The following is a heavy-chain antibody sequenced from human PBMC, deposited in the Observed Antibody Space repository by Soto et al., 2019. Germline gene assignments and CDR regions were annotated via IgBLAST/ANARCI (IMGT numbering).Heavy chain of an antibody. D-gene: IGHD3-16*01. Sequence: QVQLVESGGGVVQPGRSLRLSCAASGFTFSSYAMHWVRQAPGKGLEWVAVISYDGSNKYNADSVKGRFTISRDNSKNTLYLQMNSLRAEDTAVYYCARERGGGYFDYWGQGTLVTVSS. CDR2: ISYDGSNK. CDR3: ARERGGGYFDY. V-gene: IGHV3-30-3*01. CDR1: GFTFSSYA. J-gene: IGHJ4*02.